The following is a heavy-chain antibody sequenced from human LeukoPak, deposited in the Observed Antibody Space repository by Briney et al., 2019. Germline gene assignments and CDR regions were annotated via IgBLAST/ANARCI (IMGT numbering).Heavy chain of an antibody. D-gene: IGHD6-13*01. CDR2: INPNSGGT. CDR3: ARAGTATYYYYYGMDV. CDR1: GYTFTGYY. V-gene: IGHV1-2*02. J-gene: IGHJ6*02. Sequence: GASVKVSCKASGYTFTGYYMHWVRQAPGQGLEWMGWINPNSGGTNYAQKFQGRVTMTRDTSISTACMELSRLRSDDTAVYYCARAGTATYYYYYGMDVWGQGTTVTVSS.